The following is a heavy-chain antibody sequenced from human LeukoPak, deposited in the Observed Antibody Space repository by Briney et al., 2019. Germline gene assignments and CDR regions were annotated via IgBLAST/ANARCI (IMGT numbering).Heavy chain of an antibody. J-gene: IGHJ6*02. CDR3: AKDVRVGGGGMDV. CDR2: ISDSGGNT. V-gene: IGHV3-23*01. CDR1: GFTFSTYA. D-gene: IGHD1-26*01. Sequence: GGSLRLSCAASGFTFSTYAMTWVRQAPGKGLEWVSLISDSGGNTYYADSVKGRFTISRDNSKNTLSLQMNSLRAEDTAVHYCAKDVRVGGGGMDVWGQGTPVTVSS.